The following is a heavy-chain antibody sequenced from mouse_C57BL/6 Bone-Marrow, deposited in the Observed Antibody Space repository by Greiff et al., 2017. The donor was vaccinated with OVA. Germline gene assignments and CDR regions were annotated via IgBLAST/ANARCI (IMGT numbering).Heavy chain of an antibody. CDR2: INPNNGGT. Sequence: EVQLQESGPELVKPGASVKIPCKASGYTFTDYNMDWVKQSHGKSLEWIGDINPNNGGTIYNQKFKGKATLTVDKSSSTAYMELRSLTSEDTAVYFCARSYYGSSPYAMDYWGQGTSVTVSS. J-gene: IGHJ4*01. D-gene: IGHD1-1*01. CDR1: GYTFTDYN. V-gene: IGHV1-18*01. CDR3: ARSYYGSSPYAMDY.